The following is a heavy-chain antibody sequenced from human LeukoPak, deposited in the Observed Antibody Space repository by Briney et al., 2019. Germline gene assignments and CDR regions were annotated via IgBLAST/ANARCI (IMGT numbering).Heavy chain of an antibody. CDR2: ISYDGSNK. D-gene: IGHD2-2*01. Sequence: GGSLRLSCAASGFTFSSYAMHWVRQAPGKGLEWVAVISYDGSNKYYADSVKGRFTISRDNSKNTLYLQMNSLRAEDTAVYYCARAVCTSCSNFDYWGQGTLVTVSS. J-gene: IGHJ4*02. V-gene: IGHV3-30*14. CDR3: ARAVCTSCSNFDY. CDR1: GFTFSSYA.